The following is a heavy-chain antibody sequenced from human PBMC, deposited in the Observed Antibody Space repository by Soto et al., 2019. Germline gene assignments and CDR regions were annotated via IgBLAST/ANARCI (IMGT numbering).Heavy chain of an antibody. J-gene: IGHJ3*02. CDR1: GGSISSGGYY. V-gene: IGHV4-31*03. Sequence: SETLSLTCPVSGGSISSGGYYWSWIRQHPGKGLEWIGYIYYSGSTYYNPSLKSRVTISVDTSKDQFSLKLSSVTAADTAVYYCARTQKLTASLSNAFDIWGQGTMVTVSS. D-gene: IGHD1-7*01. CDR2: IYYSGST. CDR3: ARTQKLTASLSNAFDI.